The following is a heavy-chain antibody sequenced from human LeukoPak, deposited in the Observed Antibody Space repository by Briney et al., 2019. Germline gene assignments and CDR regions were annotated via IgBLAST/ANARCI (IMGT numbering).Heavy chain of an antibody. CDR2: INPNSGGT. CDR3: ARESKPLDDAFDI. J-gene: IGHJ3*02. Sequence: ASVKVSCKASGYTFTSYAMNWVRQAPGQGLEWMGWINPNSGGTNYAQKFQGRVTMTRDTSISTAYMELSRLRSDDTAVYYCARESKPLDDAFDIWGQGTMVTVSS. V-gene: IGHV1-2*02. CDR1: GYTFTSYA.